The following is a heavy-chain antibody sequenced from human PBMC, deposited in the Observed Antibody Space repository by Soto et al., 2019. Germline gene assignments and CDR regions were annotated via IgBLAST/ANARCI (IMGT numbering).Heavy chain of an antibody. Sequence: SQTLSLTCAISGDSVSSNSAAWNWIRQSPSRGLEWLGRTYYRSKWYNDYAVSVKSLITINPDTSKNQFSLQLNSVTPEDTAVYYCARGLVITIFGVVIIHPFDYWGQGTLVTVSS. D-gene: IGHD3-3*01. V-gene: IGHV6-1*01. J-gene: IGHJ4*02. CDR3: ARGLVITIFGVVIIHPFDY. CDR2: TYYRSKWYN. CDR1: GDSVSSNSAA.